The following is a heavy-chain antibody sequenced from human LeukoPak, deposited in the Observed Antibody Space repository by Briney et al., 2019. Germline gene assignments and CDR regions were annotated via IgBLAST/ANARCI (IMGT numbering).Heavy chain of an antibody. CDR3: ARMGTTVTNGGDY. CDR2: INGDGRNI. D-gene: IGHD4-17*01. J-gene: IGHJ4*02. CDR1: GFTFSSYW. Sequence: GGSLRLSCVASGFTFSSYWMHWVRQDPRKGLVWVSRINGDGRNINYADSVRGRFTISRDNAKNSLYLQMNSLRVEDTAVYYCARMGTTVTNGGDYWGQGTLVTVSS. V-gene: IGHV3-74*01.